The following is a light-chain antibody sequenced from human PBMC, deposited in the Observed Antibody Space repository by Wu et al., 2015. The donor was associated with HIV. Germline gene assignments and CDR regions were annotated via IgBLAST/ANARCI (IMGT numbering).Light chain of an antibody. J-gene: IGKJ5*01. V-gene: IGKV3-11*01. CDR2: DAS. CDR1: QSVSSY. CDR3: QQRSNWPAIT. Sequence: EIVLTQSPATLSLSPGERATLSCRASQSVSSYLAWYQQKPGQAPRLLIYDASNRATGIPARFSGSGSGTDFTLTISSLEPEDFAVYYCQQRSNWPAITFGQGHGPEIK.